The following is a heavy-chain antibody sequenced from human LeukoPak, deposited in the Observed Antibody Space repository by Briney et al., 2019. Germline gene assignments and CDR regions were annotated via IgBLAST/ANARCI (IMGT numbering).Heavy chain of an antibody. D-gene: IGHD6-13*01. Sequence: GRSLRLSCAASGFTFDDYAMHWVRQAPGKGLEWVSVLYNAGSTYYADSVKGRFTISRDNAKNSLYLQMNSLRAEDTAVYYCARDADSSSWSMYYYYGMDVWGQGTTVIVSS. CDR3: ARDADSSSWSMYYYYGMDV. CDR2: LYNAGST. V-gene: IGHV3-66*01. J-gene: IGHJ6*02. CDR1: GFTFDDYA.